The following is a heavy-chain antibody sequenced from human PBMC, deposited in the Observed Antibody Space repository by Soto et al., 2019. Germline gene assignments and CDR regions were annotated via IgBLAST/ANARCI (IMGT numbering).Heavy chain of an antibody. Sequence: QVQLQQWGAGLLKPSETLSLTCAVYGGSFSGYYWSWIRQPPGKGLEWIGEINHSGSTNYNPSLQSRVTISVDTSKNQFSLKLSSVTAADTAVYYCARGRYSYGYYFDYWGQGTLVTVSS. V-gene: IGHV4-34*01. CDR2: INHSGST. J-gene: IGHJ4*02. CDR3: ARGRYSYGYYFDY. D-gene: IGHD5-18*01. CDR1: GGSFSGYY.